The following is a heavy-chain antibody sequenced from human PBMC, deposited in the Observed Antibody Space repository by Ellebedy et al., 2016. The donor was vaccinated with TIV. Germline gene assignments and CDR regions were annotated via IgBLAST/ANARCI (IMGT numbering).Heavy chain of an antibody. Sequence: GGSLRLXXAASGFTFSSYWMNWVRQAPGKGLEWVSAISGSGGSTYYADSVKGRFTISRDNAKNSLFLQMNSLRAEDTALYYCAKDIVGATPFPGHAQRANGGAFDIWGRGTMVTVSS. CDR3: AKDIVGATPFPGHAQRANGGAFDI. D-gene: IGHD1-26*01. CDR1: GFTFSSYW. CDR2: ISGSGGST. V-gene: IGHV3-23*01. J-gene: IGHJ3*02.